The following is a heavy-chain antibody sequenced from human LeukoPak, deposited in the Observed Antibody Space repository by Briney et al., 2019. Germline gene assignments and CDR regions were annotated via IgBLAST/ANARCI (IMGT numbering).Heavy chain of an antibody. V-gene: IGHV6-1*01. J-gene: IGHJ4*02. D-gene: IGHD4-23*01. CDR2: TYYRSKSYS. Sequence: SQTISLTSAISGDSLSSSSVAWNWIRQSPSRGLHWLGMTYYRSKSYSHYAVSVTSRIHITPDQWKNQSSLQLNSVTPEDSAVLYCARARYYVASTVVYGFVFDQWGEGSLVTVSS. CDR3: ARARYYVASTVVYGFVFDQ. CDR1: GDSLSSSSVA.